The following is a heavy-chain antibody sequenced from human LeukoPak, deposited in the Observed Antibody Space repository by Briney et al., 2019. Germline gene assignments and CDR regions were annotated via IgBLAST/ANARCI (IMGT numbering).Heavy chain of an antibody. CDR3: ARGKTGSYYSRSYYMDV. CDR1: GFIFSDYY. Sequence: GGSLRLSCAASGFIFSDYYMSWIRQAPGKGLEWVSYISSSGITIYYADSVKGRFTISRDNAKNSLYPQMNSLRAEDTAVYYCARGKTGSYYSRSYYMDVWGKGTTVTISS. CDR2: ISSSGITI. J-gene: IGHJ6*03. V-gene: IGHV3-11*01. D-gene: IGHD3-10*01.